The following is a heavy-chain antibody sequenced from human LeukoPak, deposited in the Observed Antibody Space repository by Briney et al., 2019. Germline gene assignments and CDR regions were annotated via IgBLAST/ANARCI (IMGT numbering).Heavy chain of an antibody. Sequence: PGGSLRLSCVGSGFTFRSHAMSWARQAPEKGLEFVSGIYENGGTTYYADSVKGRFTISRDNAKNTLYLQMNSLRAEDTAVYYCVRALHGWYSGYFDYWGQGTLVTVSS. CDR3: VRALHGWYSGYFDY. CDR1: GFTFRSHA. J-gene: IGHJ4*02. D-gene: IGHD6-19*01. V-gene: IGHV3-23*01. CDR2: IYENGGTT.